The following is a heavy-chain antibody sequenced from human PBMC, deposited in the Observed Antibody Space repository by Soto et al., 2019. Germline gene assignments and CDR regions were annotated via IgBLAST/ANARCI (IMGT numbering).Heavy chain of an antibody. J-gene: IGHJ5*02. V-gene: IGHV2-5*02. Sequence: QITLKESGPTLVKPTQTLTLTCTFSGFSLSTSGVGVGWIRQPPGKALEWLAVIYWDDDKRYSPSLKTRLTITKNTYKNKVVVTMTNRDPVDTATYYYADSSGYCSGGSCSNWFDPWGQGTLVTVSS. CDR1: GFSLSTSGVG. CDR3: ADSSGYCSGGSCSNWFDP. CDR2: IYWDDDK. D-gene: IGHD2-15*01.